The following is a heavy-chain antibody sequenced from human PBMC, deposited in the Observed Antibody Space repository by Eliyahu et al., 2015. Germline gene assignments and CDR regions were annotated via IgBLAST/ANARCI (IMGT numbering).Heavy chain of an antibody. CDR2: TYYRSKWYN. Sequence: QVQLQQSGPGLVKPSQTLPLTCAISGDXVSSATATWNWIRQSPSRGLEWLGRTYYRSKWYNDYAVSVKSRITINPDTPKNQFSLQLNSVTPDDTAVYYCARDSQHQSETFAYWGQGTLVTVSS. J-gene: IGHJ4*02. CDR3: ARDSQHQSETFAY. V-gene: IGHV6-1*01. CDR1: GDXVSSATAT.